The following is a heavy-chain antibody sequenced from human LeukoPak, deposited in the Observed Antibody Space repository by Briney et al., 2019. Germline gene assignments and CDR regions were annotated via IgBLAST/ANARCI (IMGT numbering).Heavy chain of an antibody. V-gene: IGHV3-74*01. CDR2: INTDGSST. CDR3: TRVQDDY. Sequence: PGGSLRLSCAASGFTFSSYWMHWVRQAPGKGLVWVSRINTDGSSTNYADSVKGRFTISRDNAKSSLYLQMNSLRDEDTAVYYCTRVQDDYWGQGTLVTVSS. CDR1: GFTFSSYW. J-gene: IGHJ4*02.